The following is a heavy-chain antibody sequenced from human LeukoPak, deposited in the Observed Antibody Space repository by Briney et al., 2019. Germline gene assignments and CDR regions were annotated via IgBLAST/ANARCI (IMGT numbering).Heavy chain of an antibody. V-gene: IGHV1-46*01. Sequence: ASVKVSCKASGYTFTSYYMHWVRQAPGQGLEWMGIINPVGGSTSYAQKFQGRVTMTRDTSTRTVYMELSSLRSEDTAVYYCAKGHTVTGPGDYWGQGTLVTVSS. CDR3: AKGHTVTGPGDY. CDR2: INPVGGST. J-gene: IGHJ4*02. CDR1: GYTFTSYY. D-gene: IGHD4-17*01.